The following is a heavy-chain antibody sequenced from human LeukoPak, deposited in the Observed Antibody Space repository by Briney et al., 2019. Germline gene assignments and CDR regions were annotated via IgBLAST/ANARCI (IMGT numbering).Heavy chain of an antibody. V-gene: IGHV3-43*02. CDR2: ISADGGST. Sequence: GESLRLSCVASGLDFDDSAMHWVRQATGKGLEWVSLISADGGSTFSADSVKGRFSISRDNSKNSLYLQMNSLRSEDTAMYYCAKESGKFDYWGQGTLVAVSS. CDR1: GLDFDDSA. CDR3: AKESGKFDY. J-gene: IGHJ4*02.